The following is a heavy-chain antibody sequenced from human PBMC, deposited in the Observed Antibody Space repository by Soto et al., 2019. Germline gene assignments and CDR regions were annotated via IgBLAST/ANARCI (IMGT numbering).Heavy chain of an antibody. CDR1: GGTFSSYA. CDR2: LIPIFGTA. J-gene: IGHJ5*02. Sequence: QVQLVQSGAEVKKPGSSVEVSCKASGGTFSSYAISWVRQAPGQGLEWMGGLIPIFGTANYAQKFQSRVTITADESTSTAYMELSSLRSEDTAVYYCARLYGDASGWFDPWGQGTLVTVCS. D-gene: IGHD4-17*01. CDR3: ARLYGDASGWFDP. V-gene: IGHV1-69*01.